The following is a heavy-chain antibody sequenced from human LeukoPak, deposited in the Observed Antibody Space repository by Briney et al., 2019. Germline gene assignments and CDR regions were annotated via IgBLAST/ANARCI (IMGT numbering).Heavy chain of an antibody. CDR3: ARDMSSGSSGYDFWSGYYTGGEYNWFDP. J-gene: IGHJ5*02. CDR2: IYTSGST. Sequence: PSETLSLTCTVSGGSISSSSYYWSWIRQPAGKGLEWIGRIYTSGSTNYNPSLKSRVTMSVDTSKNQFSLKLSSVTAADTAVYYCARDMSSGSSGYDFWSGYYTGGEYNWFDPWGQGTLVTVSS. V-gene: IGHV4-61*02. CDR1: GGSISSSSYY. D-gene: IGHD3-3*01.